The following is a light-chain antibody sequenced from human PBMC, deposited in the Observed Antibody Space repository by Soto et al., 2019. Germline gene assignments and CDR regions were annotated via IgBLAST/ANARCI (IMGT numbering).Light chain of an antibody. J-gene: IGKJ5*01. CDR3: QQYNNWPLT. V-gene: IGKV3D-15*01. Sequence: EIVMTQSPATLSVSPGERATLSCRASQSVSSNLAWYQQKPGQAPMLLIYGASIRATGIPARFSGSGSRTEFTLTISSLPSEYFAVYYCQQYNNWPLTFGQGTRLEIK. CDR2: GAS. CDR1: QSVSSN.